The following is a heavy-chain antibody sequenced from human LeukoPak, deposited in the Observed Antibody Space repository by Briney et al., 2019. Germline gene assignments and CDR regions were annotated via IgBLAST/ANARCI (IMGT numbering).Heavy chain of an antibody. CDR1: GFTFSDHY. Sequence: GGSLRLSCAASGFTFSDHYMDWVRQAPRKGLEWVGRTRNKANSYTTEYAASVKGRFTISRDDSKNSLYLQMNSLKTEDTAVYYCARAGYSSGWSPYYFDYWGQGTLVTVSS. D-gene: IGHD6-19*01. CDR2: TRNKANSYTT. V-gene: IGHV3-72*01. CDR3: ARAGYSSGWSPYYFDY. J-gene: IGHJ4*02.